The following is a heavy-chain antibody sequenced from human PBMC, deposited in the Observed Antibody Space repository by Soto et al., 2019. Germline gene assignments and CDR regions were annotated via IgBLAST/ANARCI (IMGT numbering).Heavy chain of an antibody. Sequence: SETLSLTCAVYGGSFSGYYWSWIRQPPGKGLEWIGEINHSGSTNYNPSLKSRVTISVDTSKNQFSLKLSSVTAADTAVYYCARFLSGNRYNGNAPRPYGRDVWGQRTTVTVSS. J-gene: IGHJ6*02. V-gene: IGHV4-34*01. CDR2: INHSGST. CDR3: ARFLSGNRYNGNAPRPYGRDV. D-gene: IGHD1-1*01. CDR1: GGSFSGYY.